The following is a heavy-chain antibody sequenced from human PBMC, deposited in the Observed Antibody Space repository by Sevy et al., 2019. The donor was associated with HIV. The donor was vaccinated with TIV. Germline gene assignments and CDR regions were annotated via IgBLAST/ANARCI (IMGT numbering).Heavy chain of an antibody. CDR1: GFTFSSYG. Sequence: GGSLRLSCAASGFTFSSYGMQWVRQAPGKGLEWVAFIRYDGSNKYYADSVKGRFTISRDNSKNTLYLQMNSLRAEDTAVYYCAKDSVGYCSGGSCFHFDYWGQGTLVTVSS. CDR2: IRYDGSNK. J-gene: IGHJ4*02. V-gene: IGHV3-30*02. CDR3: AKDSVGYCSGGSCFHFDY. D-gene: IGHD2-15*01.